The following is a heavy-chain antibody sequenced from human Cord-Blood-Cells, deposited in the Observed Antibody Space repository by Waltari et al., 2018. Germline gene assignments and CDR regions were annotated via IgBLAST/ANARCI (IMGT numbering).Heavy chain of an antibody. CDR2: IYSGGST. V-gene: IGHV3-53*01. CDR1: GFTVSSNY. J-gene: IGHJ4*02. CDR3: ATSNTYDSSGYYFDY. D-gene: IGHD3-22*01. Sequence: EVQLVESGGGLIQPGGSLSLSCAASGFTVSSNYMSWVRQAPGKGLELVSVIYSGGSTYYADSVKGRFTISRDNSKNTLYLQMNSLRAEDTAVYYCATSNTYDSSGYYFDYWGQGTLVTVSS.